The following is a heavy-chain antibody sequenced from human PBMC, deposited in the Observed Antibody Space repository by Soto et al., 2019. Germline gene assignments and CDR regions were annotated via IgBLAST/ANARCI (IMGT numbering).Heavy chain of an antibody. J-gene: IGHJ4*02. V-gene: IGHV3-33*01. Sequence: QVQLVESGGGVVQPGRSLRLSCAASGFTFSNYGMHWVRQAPGKGLEWVAVTWYDGSNKYYVDSVKGRFTISKDNSKNTLYLQMSSLRAEDTAVYYWAGDRGGGYDTMMDSWGQGTLVTVSS. CDR1: GFTFSNYG. D-gene: IGHD5-12*01. CDR3: AGDRGGGYDTMMDS. CDR2: TWYDGSNK.